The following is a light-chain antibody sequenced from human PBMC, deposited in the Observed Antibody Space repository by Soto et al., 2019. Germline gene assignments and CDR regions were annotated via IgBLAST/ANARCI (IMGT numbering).Light chain of an antibody. Sequence: DLQMTQSPSSLSASVGDRVTITCRASQDISGSLNWYQQKSGKAPKLLIYAASTLQSGVPSRFSGSESGTDFTLTISSLQPEDFATYYCQESYISPIFTFGQGTKLEIK. V-gene: IGKV1-39*01. CDR3: QESYISPIFT. CDR2: AAS. J-gene: IGKJ2*01. CDR1: QDISGS.